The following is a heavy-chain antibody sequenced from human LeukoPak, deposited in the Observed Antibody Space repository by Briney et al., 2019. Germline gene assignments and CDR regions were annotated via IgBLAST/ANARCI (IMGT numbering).Heavy chain of an antibody. D-gene: IGHD6-19*01. Sequence: GGSLRLSCAASGFSFSSYGMHWVRQAPGKGLEWVAVIWSDGTNKYYGDSVQGRFTISRDNSKNTLYPQMNSLRAEDTAVYYCAREGGSIAVAFGAFDIWGQGTMVTVSS. V-gene: IGHV3-33*01. CDR3: AREGGSIAVAFGAFDI. CDR1: GFSFSSYG. J-gene: IGHJ3*02. CDR2: IWSDGTNK.